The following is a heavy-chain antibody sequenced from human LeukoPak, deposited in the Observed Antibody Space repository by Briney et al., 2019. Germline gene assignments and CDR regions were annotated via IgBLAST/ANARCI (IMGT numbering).Heavy chain of an antibody. Sequence: GGSLRLSCAASGFTFSNYAMHWVRQAPGTGLEWVAVISYDGSHKYYADSVKGRFTISRDNSKNTLYLQMNSLRADDTAVYYCARDSGSTWYGYFQHWGQGTLVTVSS. CDR3: ARDSGSTWYGYFQH. V-gene: IGHV3-30*04. CDR1: GFTFSNYA. CDR2: ISYDGSHK. J-gene: IGHJ1*01. D-gene: IGHD6-13*01.